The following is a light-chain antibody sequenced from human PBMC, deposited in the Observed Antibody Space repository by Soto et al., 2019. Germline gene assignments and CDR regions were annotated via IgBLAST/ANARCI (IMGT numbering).Light chain of an antibody. Sequence: QSALTQPRSVSGSPGQSVTISCTGTSSDVGGYNYVSWYQQHPGKAPKLMIYDVSKRPSGVPDRFAGSKSGNTASLTISGLQAEDEADYYYCSYAGSYTSVVFGGGTKLTVL. CDR2: DVS. CDR1: SSDVGGYNY. V-gene: IGLV2-11*01. J-gene: IGLJ2*01. CDR3: CSYAGSYTSVV.